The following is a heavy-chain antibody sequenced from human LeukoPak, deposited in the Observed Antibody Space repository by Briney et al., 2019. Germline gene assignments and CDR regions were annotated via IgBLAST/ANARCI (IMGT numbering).Heavy chain of an antibody. CDR1: GFDFSNSF. D-gene: IGHD2-15*01. V-gene: IGHV3-11*01. Sequence: GGSLRLSCTASGFDFSNSFMTWVRQAPGKGLEWISYISSRSTTTYYADSVKGRFTISRDNGKNTVYLQMNNLRVDDTAVFYCGKGSLAVPATPLDFWGQGTLVTVSS. CDR3: GKGSLAVPATPLDF. J-gene: IGHJ4*02. CDR2: ISSRSTTT.